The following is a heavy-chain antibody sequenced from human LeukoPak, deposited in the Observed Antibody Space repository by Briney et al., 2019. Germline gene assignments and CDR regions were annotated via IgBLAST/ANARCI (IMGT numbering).Heavy chain of an antibody. CDR1: GGSISSYY. V-gene: IGHV4-59*01. J-gene: IGHJ4*02. Sequence: SETLSLTCTVSGGSISSYYWSWIRQPPGKGLEWIGYIYYSVSTNYNPSLKSRVTISVDTSKNQFSLKLSSVTAADTAVYYCARTPNGIAVAGFDYWGQGTLVTVSS. CDR3: ARTPNGIAVAGFDY. D-gene: IGHD6-19*01. CDR2: IYYSVST.